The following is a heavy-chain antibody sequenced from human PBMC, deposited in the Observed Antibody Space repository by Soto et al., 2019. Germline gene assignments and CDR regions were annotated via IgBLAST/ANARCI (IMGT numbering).Heavy chain of an antibody. D-gene: IGHD6-6*01. J-gene: IGHJ5*02. CDR2: INPNTGGK. CDR3: ASAPTRYITSSKWFDT. CDR1: GYTFTDYY. V-gene: IGHV1-2*02. Sequence: QVQLVQSGAEVKKPGASVKVSCKASGYTFTDYYMHWVRQAPGQGLEWMGWINPNTGGKNYAQKFQSRVTMTSDTSITTVYMELTRLTSDDTAVYYFASAPTRYITSSKWFDTWGQGALVTVSS.